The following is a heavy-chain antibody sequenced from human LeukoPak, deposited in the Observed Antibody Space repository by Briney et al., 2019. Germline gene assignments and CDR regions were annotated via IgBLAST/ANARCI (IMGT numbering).Heavy chain of an antibody. V-gene: IGHV4-39*07. Sequence: SETLSLTCTVSGGSISTSSYWAWIRQPPGKGLEWIGNIYYTGSTYYNPSLKSRLTISVDTSKNHFSLRLSSVTAADTAVYSCARVGSSWPHYYFDSWGQGTLVTVSS. J-gene: IGHJ4*02. CDR3: ARVGSSWPHYYFDS. D-gene: IGHD6-13*01. CDR1: GGSISTSSY. CDR2: IYYTGST.